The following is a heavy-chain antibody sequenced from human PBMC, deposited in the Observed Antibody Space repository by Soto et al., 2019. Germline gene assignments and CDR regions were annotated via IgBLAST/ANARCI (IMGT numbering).Heavy chain of an antibody. V-gene: IGHV1-58*01. CDR2: IVVGSGNT. CDR1: GFTFTSSA. J-gene: IGHJ6*02. Sequence: SVQVSCKASGFTFTSSAVQWVRQARGQRLEWIGWIVVGSGNTNYAQKFQERVTITRDMSTSTAYMELSSLRSEDTAVYYCAADGTMIVVVPYGMDVWGQGTTVTVSS. CDR3: AADGTMIVVVPYGMDV. D-gene: IGHD3-22*01.